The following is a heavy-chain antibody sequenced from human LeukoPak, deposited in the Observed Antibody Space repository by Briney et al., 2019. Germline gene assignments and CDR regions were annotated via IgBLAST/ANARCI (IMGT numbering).Heavy chain of an antibody. CDR2: IYTSGST. J-gene: IGHJ6*03. Sequence: SETLSLTCTVSGGSISSYYWSWIRQPAGKGLEWIGRIYTSGSTNYNPSLKSRVTMSVDTSKNQFSLKLSSVTAADTAVYYCARDLGYSSSWYSYYYYYMDVWGKGTTVTISS. CDR1: GGSISSYY. D-gene: IGHD6-13*01. V-gene: IGHV4-4*07. CDR3: ARDLGYSSSWYSYYYYYMDV.